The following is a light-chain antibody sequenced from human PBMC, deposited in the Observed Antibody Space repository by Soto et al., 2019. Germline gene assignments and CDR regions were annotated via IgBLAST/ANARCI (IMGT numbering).Light chain of an antibody. J-gene: IGLJ2*01. Sequence: QSVLTQPASVSGSPGQSITISCTGTSSDVGNYNYVSWYQQHPGKAPRLMIYDVTNRPSGVSNRFSGSKSGNTASLTISGLQAEDEADYYCTSDTGSSLVFGGGTKVTVL. CDR3: TSDTGSSLV. CDR2: DVT. V-gene: IGLV2-14*03. CDR1: SSDVGNYNY.